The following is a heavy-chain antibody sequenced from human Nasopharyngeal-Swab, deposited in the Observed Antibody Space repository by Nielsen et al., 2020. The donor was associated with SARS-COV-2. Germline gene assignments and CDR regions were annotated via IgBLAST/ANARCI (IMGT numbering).Heavy chain of an antibody. J-gene: IGHJ6*02. D-gene: IGHD2-21*02. Sequence: GESLKISCAASGFTFSSYAMRWVRQAPGKGLEWVSAISSSGGRTYYADSVKGRFTISRDNSKNTLYLQMSSLRAEDTAVYYCANAYCGGDCYSHDYYYYYGMDVWGQGTTVTVSS. V-gene: IGHV3-23*01. CDR2: ISSSGGRT. CDR1: GFTFSSYA. CDR3: ANAYCGGDCYSHDYYYYYGMDV.